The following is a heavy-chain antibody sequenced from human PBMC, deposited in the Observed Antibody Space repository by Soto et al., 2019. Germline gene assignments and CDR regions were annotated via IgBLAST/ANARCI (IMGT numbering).Heavy chain of an antibody. V-gene: IGHV3-30-3*01. CDR2: TSYDGSSK. J-gene: IGHJ4*02. D-gene: IGHD3-10*01. CDR1: GFTFSTYA. Sequence: PGGSLRLSCAASGFTFSTYAMHWVRQAPGKGLEWVAVTSYDGSSKYYADSVKGRFTISRDNSKNTMYLQMNSLKPEDTAVYYCVRLGVPGGLFYCFDYWGQGTLVTVSS. CDR3: VRLGVPGGLFYCFDY.